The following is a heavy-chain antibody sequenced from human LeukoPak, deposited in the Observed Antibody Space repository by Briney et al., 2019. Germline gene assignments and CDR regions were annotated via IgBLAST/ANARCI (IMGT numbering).Heavy chain of an antibody. CDR1: GGSISSGSYY. J-gene: IGHJ4*02. CDR2: IHTSGNT. D-gene: IGHD1-26*01. CDR3: ARGPGSYFVY. V-gene: IGHV4-61*02. Sequence: SQTLSLTCTVSGGSISSGSYYWSWIRQPAGKGLEWIGRIHTSGNTNYNPSLKSRVTMSVDTSKNQFSLKLSSVTAADTAVYYCARGPGSYFVYWGQGTLVTVSS.